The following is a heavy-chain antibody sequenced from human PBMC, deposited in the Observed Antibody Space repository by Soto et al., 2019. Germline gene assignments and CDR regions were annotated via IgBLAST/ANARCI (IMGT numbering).Heavy chain of an antibody. Sequence: QVQLVESGGGVVQPGRSLRLSCAASGFTFSSYGMHWVRQAPGKGLEWVAVISYDGSDKYYADSVKGRFTISRDNSNNTLYLQMDSLRAEDTAVYYCEKGGVVATTYLQHWGQGTLVTVSS. D-gene: IGHD2-15*01. CDR3: EKGGVVATTYLQH. CDR2: ISYDGSDK. CDR1: GFTFSSYG. J-gene: IGHJ1*01. V-gene: IGHV3-30*18.